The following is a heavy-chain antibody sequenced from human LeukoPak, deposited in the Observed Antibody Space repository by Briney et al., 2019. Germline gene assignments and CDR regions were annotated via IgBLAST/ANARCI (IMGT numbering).Heavy chain of an antibody. J-gene: IGHJ4*02. CDR1: GFTVSGNY. CDR2: ISSSSSYI. V-gene: IGHV3-21*01. CDR3: ASGITMVRGGYYFDY. Sequence: GGSLRLSCAASGFTVSGNYMSWVRQAPGKGLEWVSSISSSSSYIYYADSVKGRFTISRDNAKNSLYLQMNSLRAEDTAVYYCASGITMVRGGYYFDYWGQGTLVTVSS. D-gene: IGHD3-10*01.